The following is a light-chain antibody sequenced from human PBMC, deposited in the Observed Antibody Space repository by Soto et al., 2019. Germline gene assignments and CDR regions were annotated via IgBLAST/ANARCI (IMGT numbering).Light chain of an antibody. Sequence: DIQLTQSPSSLSSSLGDRLTLTCQASQSISSYLNWYKQKPGKAPKLLSYAASSLQSGVPSRFSGSGSGTDFTLTISSLKPEDFETYYCQQSYSTPRTFGPGTKVDI. V-gene: IGKV1-39*01. CDR2: AAS. CDR1: QSISSY. CDR3: QQSYSTPRT. J-gene: IGKJ3*01.